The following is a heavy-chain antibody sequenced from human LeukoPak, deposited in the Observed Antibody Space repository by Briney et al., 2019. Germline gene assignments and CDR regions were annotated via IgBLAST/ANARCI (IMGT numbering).Heavy chain of an antibody. CDR1: GDSISSYY. CDR3: ARGSHYGDFEFDY. J-gene: IGHJ4*02. CDR2: IYYSGST. V-gene: IGHV4-59*12. Sequence: SETLSVICTVSGDSISSYYWSWIRQPPGRGLEGVGSIYYSGSTNYNPSLKSRVTISVDTSKNQFSLKLSSVTAADTALYYCARGSHYGDFEFDYWGQGTLVTVSS. D-gene: IGHD4-17*01.